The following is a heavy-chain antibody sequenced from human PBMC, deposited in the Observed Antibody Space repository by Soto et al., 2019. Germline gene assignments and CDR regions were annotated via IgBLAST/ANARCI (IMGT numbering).Heavy chain of an antibody. J-gene: IGHJ4*02. V-gene: IGHV3-30*18. Sequence: VQLVESGGGVVQPGRSLRLSCAASGFTFSDYAMHWVRQAPGKGLEWVAVVSHDGRNTHYADSVKGRFTIARDSSKNTVSLEMTSLRAENTAVYYFAKGGRQCLVTSDFNYWGQGALVTVSS. D-gene: IGHD6-19*01. CDR3: AKGGRQCLVTSDFNY. CDR1: GFTFSDYA. CDR2: VSHDGRNT.